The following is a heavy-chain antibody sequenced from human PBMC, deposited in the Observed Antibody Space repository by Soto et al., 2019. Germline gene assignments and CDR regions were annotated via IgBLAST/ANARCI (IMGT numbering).Heavy chain of an antibody. CDR2: IYTSGST. CDR3: AREGGSSWRGYYYYYGMDV. Sequence: SETLSLTCTVSGGPISSYYWSWIRQPAGKGLEWIGRIYTSGSTNYNPSLKSRVTMSVDTSKNQFSLKLSSVTAADTAVYYCAREGGSSWRGYYYYYGMDVWGQGTTVTVSS. CDR1: GGPISSYY. V-gene: IGHV4-4*07. J-gene: IGHJ6*02. D-gene: IGHD1-26*01.